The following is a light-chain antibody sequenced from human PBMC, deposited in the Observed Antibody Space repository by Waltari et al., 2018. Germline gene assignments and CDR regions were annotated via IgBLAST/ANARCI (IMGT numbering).Light chain of an antibody. V-gene: IGLV1-40*01. Sequence: QSVLTQPPSVSGAPGQRVTISCPGRGSNLGAGYDVHWSQQLPGKAPKLPIYGTSTRPLGVPDRYFGSQSGTSASLAITGLQAEDEADYYCQSYDTSLSVVFGGGTKLTVL. J-gene: IGLJ2*01. CDR1: GSNLGAGYD. CDR3: QSYDTSLSVV. CDR2: GTS.